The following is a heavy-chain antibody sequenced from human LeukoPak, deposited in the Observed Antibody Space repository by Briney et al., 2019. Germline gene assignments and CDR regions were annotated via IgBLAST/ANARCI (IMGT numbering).Heavy chain of an antibody. CDR2: IYSGGST. D-gene: IGHD6-25*01. CDR3: ARGRASGRHFDY. V-gene: IGHV3-66*01. J-gene: IGHJ4*02. CDR1: GFTVSSNY. Sequence: GGSLRLSCAASGFTVSSNYMSWVRQAPGKGLEWVSVIYSGGSTYYAGSVKGRFTISRDNSKNTLYLQMNSLRAEDTAVYYCARGRASGRHFDYWGQGTLVTVSS.